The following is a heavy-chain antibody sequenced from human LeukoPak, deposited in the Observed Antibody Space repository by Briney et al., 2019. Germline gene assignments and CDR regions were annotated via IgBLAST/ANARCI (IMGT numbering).Heavy chain of an antibody. CDR2: INPRDGET. J-gene: IGHJ5*02. CDR3: ARSKGGYSYGRLYWNWFDP. V-gene: IGHV1-2*06. CDR1: GYNFVGYY. Sequence: ASVKVSCKASGYNFVGYYIHWVRQAPGQGLEWMGRINPRDGETNFAQKFQGRVTMTSDTSISTAYMELSRLRSDDTAVYYCARSKGGYSYGRLYWNWFDPWGQGTLVTVSS. D-gene: IGHD5-18*01.